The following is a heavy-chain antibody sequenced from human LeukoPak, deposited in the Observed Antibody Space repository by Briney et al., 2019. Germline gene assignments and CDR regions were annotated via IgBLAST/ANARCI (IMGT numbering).Heavy chain of an antibody. D-gene: IGHD2-15*01. CDR1: GFTFNSYW. V-gene: IGHV3-7*01. CDR2: IKQDGGVT. CDR3: ARWDAYCSGGSCYFGGFAFDL. J-gene: IGHJ3*01. Sequence: PGGSLRLSCAASGFTFNSYWMSWVRQAPGKGLEWVAHIKQDGGVTHYVDSLKGRFTISRDNAKNSIYLQMNSLGADDTAMYYCARWDAYCSGGSCYFGGFAFDLWGQGTMVTVSS.